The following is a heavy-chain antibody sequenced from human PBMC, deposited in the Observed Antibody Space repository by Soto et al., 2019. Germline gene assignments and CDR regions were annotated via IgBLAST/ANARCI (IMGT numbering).Heavy chain of an antibody. Sequence: VQLQESGPGLVKPSQTLSLTCTVSGGSIRSGGYFWSWVRQQPGKGLEWIGHIYYRGGTSYNPSLESRVAMSVDTSKNEFTLKVNSVTAADTAIYYCARFAKEENPKLESWYAVDFWGRGTLVTVSS. CDR1: GGSIRSGGYF. D-gene: IGHD6-13*01. J-gene: IGHJ4*02. CDR2: IYYRGGT. V-gene: IGHV4-31*03. CDR3: ARFAKEENPKLESWYAVDF.